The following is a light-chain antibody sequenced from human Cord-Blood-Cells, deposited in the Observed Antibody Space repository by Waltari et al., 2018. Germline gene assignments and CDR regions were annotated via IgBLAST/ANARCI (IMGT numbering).Light chain of an antibody. CDR1: QSVSSN. V-gene: IGKV3-15*01. Sequence: IEMTQSPATLSVSPGESVTLSCRASQSVSSNLAWYQQKPGQAPRLLIYGASTRATGIPARFSGSGSVTEFTLTISSLQSEDFAVYYCQQYKNWPMYTFGQGTKLEIK. J-gene: IGKJ2*01. CDR2: GAS. CDR3: QQYKNWPMYT.